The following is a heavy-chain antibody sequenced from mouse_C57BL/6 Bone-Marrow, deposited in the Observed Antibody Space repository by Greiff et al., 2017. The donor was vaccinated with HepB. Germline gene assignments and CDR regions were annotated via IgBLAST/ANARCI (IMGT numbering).Heavy chain of an antibody. Sequence: EVQGVESGGGLVKPGGSLKLSCAASGFTFSDYGMHWVRQAPEKGLEWVAYISSGSSTIYYADTVTGRFPISRHNAKNTLFMQMTSLRSEDTAMYYCARRGIYYGYGRAMDYWGQGTSVTVSS. CDR3: ARRGIYYGYGRAMDY. CDR1: GFTFSDYG. J-gene: IGHJ4*01. CDR2: ISSGSSTI. V-gene: IGHV5-17*01. D-gene: IGHD2-2*01.